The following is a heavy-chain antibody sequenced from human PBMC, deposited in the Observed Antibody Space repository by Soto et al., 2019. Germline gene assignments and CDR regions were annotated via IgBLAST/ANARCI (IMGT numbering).Heavy chain of an antibody. CDR3: AKEGGLSGSYYISSSYYFDY. Sequence: QVQLVESGGGVVQPGRSLRLSCVASGFTFSSYGMHWVRQAPGKGLEWVAIISYDGSNTYYADSVKGRFTISRDNSKNTLCLQMNSLRAEHTSVYYCAKEGGLSGSYYISSSYYFDYWGQGPLVTVSS. D-gene: IGHD1-26*01. CDR2: ISYDGSNT. CDR1: GFTFSSYG. V-gene: IGHV3-30*18. J-gene: IGHJ4*02.